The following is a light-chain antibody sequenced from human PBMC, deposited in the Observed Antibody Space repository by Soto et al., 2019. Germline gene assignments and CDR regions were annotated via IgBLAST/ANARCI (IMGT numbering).Light chain of an antibody. V-gene: IGKV1-39*01. Sequence: DSPMTQSPSSLSASVGASXALTCRASQSIGGYLTWYQQLPGTAPKLLFVAASGLQSGVPSRGSGSGSGTDVTLTRSSLQPEDFATYYCQQSYSSPITFGQGTRLEIK. CDR1: QSIGGY. CDR2: AAS. J-gene: IGKJ5*01. CDR3: QQSYSSPIT.